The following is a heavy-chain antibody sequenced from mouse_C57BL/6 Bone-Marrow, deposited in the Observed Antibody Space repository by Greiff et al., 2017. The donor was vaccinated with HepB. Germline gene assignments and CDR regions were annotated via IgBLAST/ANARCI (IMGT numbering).Heavy chain of an antibody. V-gene: IGHV3-1*01. CDR2: ISYSGST. D-gene: IGHD1-1*01. Sequence: EVQGVESGPGMVKPSQSLSLTCTVTGYSITSGYDWHWIRHFPGNKLEWMGYISYSGSTNYNPSLKSRISITHDTSKNHFFLKLNSVTTEDTATYYCARGAVARYFDVWGTGTTVTVSS. J-gene: IGHJ1*03. CDR1: GYSITSGYD. CDR3: ARGAVARYFDV.